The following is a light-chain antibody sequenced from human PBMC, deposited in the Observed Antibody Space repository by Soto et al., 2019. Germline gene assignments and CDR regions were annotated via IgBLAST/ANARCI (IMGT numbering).Light chain of an antibody. CDR2: DAS. V-gene: IGKV3-15*01. J-gene: IGKJ3*01. CDR3: QQYNNWPGT. CDR1: QTVGIN. Sequence: ERVMTQSPATLSVSPGERATLSCRASQTVGINLAWYQQKPGQAPRLLIYDASTRATGIPARFSGSAPGTEFTHTISSLQSEDIAVYYCQQYNNWPGTFGPGTPVDVK.